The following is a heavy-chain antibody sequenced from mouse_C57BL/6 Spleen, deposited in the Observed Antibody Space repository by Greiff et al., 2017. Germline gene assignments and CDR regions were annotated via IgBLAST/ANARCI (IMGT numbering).Heavy chain of an antibody. CDR3: ARLGYYYGSSYDDY. D-gene: IGHD1-1*01. CDR1: GYTFTDYY. V-gene: IGHV1-76*01. CDR2: IYPGSGNT. J-gene: IGHJ2*01. Sequence: VKLMESGAELVRPGASVKLSCKASGYTFTDYYINWVKQRPGQGLEWIARIYPGSGNTYSNEKFKGKATLTAEKSSSTAYMQLSSLTSEDSAVYFCARLGYYYGSSYDDYWGQGTTLTVSS.